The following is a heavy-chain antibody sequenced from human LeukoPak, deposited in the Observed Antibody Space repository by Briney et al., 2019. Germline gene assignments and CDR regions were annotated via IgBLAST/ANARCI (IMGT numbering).Heavy chain of an antibody. J-gene: IGHJ4*02. CDR3: ARNRLASDS. V-gene: IGHV3-23*01. Sequence: PGGSLRLSCAATGFTFSNYAMSWVRQAPGKGLEWVSSITGSGVGTHYADSVKGRFTISRDNSKNTLYLQMYNLRVEDTAVYYCARNRLASDSWGQGTLVTVSS. CDR2: ITGSGVGT. CDR1: GFTFSNYA.